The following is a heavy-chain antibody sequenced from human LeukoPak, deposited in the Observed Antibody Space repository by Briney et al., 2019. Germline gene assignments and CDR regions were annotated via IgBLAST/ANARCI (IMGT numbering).Heavy chain of an antibody. CDR2: IYDTGST. D-gene: IGHD5-24*01. Sequence: SETLSLTCTVSGDSLSSFYWSWIRQPPGKGLEWIGNIYDTGSTNYNPSLKSRVTISVDTSKNQFSLKLSSVTAADTAVYYCARHGYNAIFDYWGQGTLVTVSS. V-gene: IGHV4-59*08. CDR3: ARHGYNAIFDY. J-gene: IGHJ4*02. CDR1: GDSLSSFY.